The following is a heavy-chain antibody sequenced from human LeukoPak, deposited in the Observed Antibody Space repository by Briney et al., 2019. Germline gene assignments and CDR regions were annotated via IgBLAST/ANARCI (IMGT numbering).Heavy chain of an antibody. CDR1: GFIFSGYG. CDR2: IRYEGSNK. V-gene: IGHV3-30*02. D-gene: IGHD6-13*01. Sequence: GGSLRLSCAASGFIFSGYGMHWVRQAPGKGLQWGTFIRYEGSNKYYADSVKGRFTSSRDNSKNTLYLQMNSLRVEDTAVYYCAKESDVAAAGIDYWGQGTLVTVSS. J-gene: IGHJ4*02. CDR3: AKESDVAAAGIDY.